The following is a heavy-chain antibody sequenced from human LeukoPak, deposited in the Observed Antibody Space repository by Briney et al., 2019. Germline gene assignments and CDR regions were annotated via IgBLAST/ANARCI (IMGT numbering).Heavy chain of an antibody. CDR2: INPNSGGT. V-gene: IGHV1-2*04. D-gene: IGHD3-22*01. Sequence: ASVKVSCKASGYTFTGYYMHWVRQTPGQGLEWMGWINPNSGGTNYAQKFQGWVTMTGDTSISTAYMVLSRLRSDDTAVYYCARDSQEWSSGDAFDIWGQGTMVTVSS. CDR1: GYTFTGYY. CDR3: ARDSQEWSSGDAFDI. J-gene: IGHJ3*02.